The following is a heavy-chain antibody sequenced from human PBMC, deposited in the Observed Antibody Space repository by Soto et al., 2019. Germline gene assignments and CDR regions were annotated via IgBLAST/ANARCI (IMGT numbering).Heavy chain of an antibody. CDR2: ISYDGSNK. J-gene: IGHJ6*02. D-gene: IGHD3-10*01. CDR1: GFTFSSYG. V-gene: IGHV3-30*18. CDR3: AKEGRGDYYGMDV. Sequence: QVQLVESGGGVVQPGRSLRLSCAASGFTFSSYGMHWVGKAQGKGLEWGAVISYDGSNKYYADSVKGRFTISRDNSKNTLYLQMNSLRAEDTAVYYCAKEGRGDYYGMDVWGQGTTVTVSS.